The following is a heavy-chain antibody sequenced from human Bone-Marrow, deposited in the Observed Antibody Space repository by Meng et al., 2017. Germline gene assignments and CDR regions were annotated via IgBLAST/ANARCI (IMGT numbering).Heavy chain of an antibody. CDR3: SGHIDY. CDR1: RFTFSNAY. Sequence: GEVGVCLLKPVGSIILSCEGSRFTFSNAYMTWVSQVPGKRVEWVGRIKSKPDGETIDYAAPVKGRFTISRDDSRNTVYLQMNSLKTEDTAVYYCSGHIDYWGQGTLVTVSS. J-gene: IGHJ4*02. V-gene: IGHV3-15*01. D-gene: IGHD2-15*01. CDR2: IKSKPDGETI.